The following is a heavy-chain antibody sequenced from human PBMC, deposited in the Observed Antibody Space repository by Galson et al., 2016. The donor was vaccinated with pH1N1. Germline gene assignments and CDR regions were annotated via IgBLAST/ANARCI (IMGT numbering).Heavy chain of an antibody. J-gene: IGHJ3*02. CDR3: ARQNDYGDYRGDAFDI. D-gene: IGHD4-17*01. CDR2: VNPGGSII. CDR1: GYRFTSYW. Sequence: QSGAEVKKPGESLKISCKASGYRFTSYWIAWVRQVPGEGLEWVGVVNPGGSIIRYSPPFQGQVTISNDRSINTAYLHWISLKASDTATYYCARQNDYGDYRGDAFDIWGQGTMVTVSS. V-gene: IGHV5-51*01.